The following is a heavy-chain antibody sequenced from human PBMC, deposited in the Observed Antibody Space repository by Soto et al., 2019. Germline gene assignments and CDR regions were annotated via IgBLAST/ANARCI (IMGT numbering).Heavy chain of an antibody. CDR2: IIPILGRA. D-gene: IGHD5-12*01. J-gene: IGHJ4*02. V-gene: IGHV1-69*08. Sequence: SVKVSCKASGGTFSSYSVSWVRQAPGQGLEWMGRIIPILGRANYAQNFQGRVTITADKSTNTAYMELSSLRSEDTAVYYCTRVEDSGYDYDDYWGQGTLVTVSS. CDR1: GGTFSSYS. CDR3: TRVEDSGYDYDDY.